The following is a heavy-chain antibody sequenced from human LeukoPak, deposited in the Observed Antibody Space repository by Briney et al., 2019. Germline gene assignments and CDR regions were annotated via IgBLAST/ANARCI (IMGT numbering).Heavy chain of an antibody. D-gene: IGHD5-24*01. CDR3: ARWGDGYNYLAY. CDR1: GFTFSSYS. V-gene: IGHV3-48*01. J-gene: IGHJ4*02. Sequence: GGSLRLACAASGFTFSSYSMNWVRQAPGKGLEWLSYITGSSNTLYYADSVRGRFTIYRDNVKNSLYLQMHSLRSEDTAVYYCARWGDGYNYLAYWGQGTLVTVSS. CDR2: ITGSSNTL.